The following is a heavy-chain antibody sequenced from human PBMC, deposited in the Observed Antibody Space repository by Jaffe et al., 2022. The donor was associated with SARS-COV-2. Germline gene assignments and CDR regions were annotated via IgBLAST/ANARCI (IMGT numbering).Heavy chain of an antibody. D-gene: IGHD6-19*01. Sequence: EVQLVESGGGLVQPGRSLRLSCAASGFTFDDYAMHWVRQAPGKGLEWVSGISWNSGSIGYADSVKGRFTISRDNAKNSLYLQMNSLRAEDTALYYCAKLAARGSGWYYFDYWGQGTLVTVSS. V-gene: IGHV3-9*01. CDR2: ISWNSGSI. CDR3: AKLAARGSGWYYFDY. J-gene: IGHJ4*02. CDR1: GFTFDDYA.